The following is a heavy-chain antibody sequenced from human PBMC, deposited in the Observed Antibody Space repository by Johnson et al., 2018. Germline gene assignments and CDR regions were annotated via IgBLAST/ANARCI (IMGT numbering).Heavy chain of an antibody. D-gene: IGHD2-15*01. CDR1: GFTFSSFG. CDR2: ISYDGSNK. V-gene: IGHV3-30*18. J-gene: IGHJ4*02. CDR3: SKVSGGLLLPGFDY. Sequence: QVQLVQSGGGVVQPGRSLRLSCAASGFTFSSFGMHWVRQAPGKGLEWVALISYDGSNKNYADSVKGRFTVSRDNSKNTLYLQMNSLRAEDTAVFYCSKVSGGLLLPGFDYWGQGTLVTVSS.